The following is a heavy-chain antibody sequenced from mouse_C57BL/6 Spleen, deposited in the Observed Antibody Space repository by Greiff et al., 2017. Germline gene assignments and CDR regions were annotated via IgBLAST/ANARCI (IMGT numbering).Heavy chain of an antibody. D-gene: IGHD1-1*01. Sequence: DVMLVESGGGLVQPGGSLKLSCAASGFTFSDYYMYWVRQTPEKRLEWVAYISNGGGSTYYPDTVKGRFTISRDNAKNTLYLQMSRLKSEDTAMYYCARRGTTVVGGSYWYFDVWGTGTTVTVSS. CDR2: ISNGGGST. CDR3: ARRGTTVVGGSYWYFDV. J-gene: IGHJ1*03. CDR1: GFTFSDYY. V-gene: IGHV5-12*01.